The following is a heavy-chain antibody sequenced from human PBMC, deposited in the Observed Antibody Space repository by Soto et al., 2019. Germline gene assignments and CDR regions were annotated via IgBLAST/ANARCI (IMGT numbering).Heavy chain of an antibody. CDR3: ARDSPEYGTGSPLES. CDR1: GFSVSRSY. V-gene: IGHV3-53*01. CDR2: IYSGGST. J-gene: IGHJ4*02. Sequence: PGGSLRLSCAGSGFSVSRSYMNWVRQAPGKGLEWLSIIYSGGSTKYADSVKDRFTISRGTSKNTVYLHMDRLRAEDTAVYYCARDSPEYGTGSPLESWGQGTLVTVSS. D-gene: IGHD3-10*01.